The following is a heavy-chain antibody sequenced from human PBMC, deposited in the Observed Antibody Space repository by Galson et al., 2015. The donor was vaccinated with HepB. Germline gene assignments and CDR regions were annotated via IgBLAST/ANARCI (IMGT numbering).Heavy chain of an antibody. CDR1: GGSISSGGYY. CDR2: IYYSGST. Sequence: TLSLTCTVSGGSISSGGYYWSWIRQHPGKGLEWIGYIYYSGSTYYNPSLKSRVTISVDTSKNQFSLKLSSVTAADTAVYCCARIELYPASYFDYWGQGTLVTVSS. V-gene: IGHV4-31*03. CDR3: ARIELYPASYFDY. D-gene: IGHD2-8*01. J-gene: IGHJ4*02.